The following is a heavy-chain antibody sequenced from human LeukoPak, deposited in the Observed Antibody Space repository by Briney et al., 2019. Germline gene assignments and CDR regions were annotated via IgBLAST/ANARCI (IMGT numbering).Heavy chain of an antibody. V-gene: IGHV3-21*01. CDR1: GFTLSSYS. D-gene: IGHD6-6*01. CDR3: ARGVIAARGEGHYYYYGMDV. CDR2: INSSRSYI. Sequence: GGALRLSCAASGFTLSSYSINCVPEAPGKGLEWVSSINSSRSYIYYADSVKGRFTISRDNAKNSLYLQMNSLRAEDTAVYYCARGVIAARGEGHYYYYGMDVWGQGTTVTVSS. J-gene: IGHJ6*02.